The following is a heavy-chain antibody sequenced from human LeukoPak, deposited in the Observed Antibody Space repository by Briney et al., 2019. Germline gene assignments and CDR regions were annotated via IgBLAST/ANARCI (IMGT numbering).Heavy chain of an antibody. V-gene: IGHV5-51*01. Sequence: GESLKISCKGSGYSFTSYWIGWVRQMPGKGLEWMGIIYPGDSDTRYSPSFQGQVTISADKSISTAYLQWSSLKASDTAMYYCARLPWVAAAVPGAFDIWGQGTMVTVSS. CDR2: IYPGDSDT. CDR3: ARLPWVAAAVPGAFDI. CDR1: GYSFTSYW. J-gene: IGHJ3*02. D-gene: IGHD6-25*01.